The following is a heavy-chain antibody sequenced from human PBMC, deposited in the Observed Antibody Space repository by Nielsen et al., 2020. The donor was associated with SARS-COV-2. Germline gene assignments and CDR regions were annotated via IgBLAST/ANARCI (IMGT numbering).Heavy chain of an antibody. CDR3: ARDSRADYVWGSYAADFDY. J-gene: IGHJ4*02. Sequence: WIRQPPGKGLEWVSYISSSSSTIYYADSVKGRFTISRDNAKNSLYLQMNSLRDEDTAVYYCARDSRADYVWGSYAADFDYWGQGTLVTVS. V-gene: IGHV3-48*02. D-gene: IGHD3-16*01. CDR2: ISSSSSTI.